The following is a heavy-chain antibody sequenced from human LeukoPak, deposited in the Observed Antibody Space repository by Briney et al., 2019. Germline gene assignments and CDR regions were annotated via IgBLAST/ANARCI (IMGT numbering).Heavy chain of an antibody. CDR3: ARSYDSGSHYLYYHYYYGMDV. D-gene: IGHD1-26*01. Sequence: ASVKVSCKASGYTFTSYDINWVGQATGQGLEGMGWINHNSGNAGYAQKFHGRLTMTRNTSISTAYMQLSSLRSEDTAVYYCARSYDSGSHYLYYHYYYGMDVWGQGTTVTVSS. CDR1: GYTFTSYD. CDR2: INHNSGNA. J-gene: IGHJ6*02. V-gene: IGHV1-8*01.